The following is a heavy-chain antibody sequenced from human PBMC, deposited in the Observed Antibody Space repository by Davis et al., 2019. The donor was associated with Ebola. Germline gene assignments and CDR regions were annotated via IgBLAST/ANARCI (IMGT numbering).Heavy chain of an antibody. J-gene: IGHJ6*02. CDR3: ALTTYYYYGMDV. Sequence: PGGSLRLSCAASGFTFSSYEMHWVRQAPGKGLEWVALISYDGSSKYYADSVKGRFTISRDNSKNTLYLQMNSLRAEDTAVYYCALTTYYYYGMDVWGQGTTVTVSS. CDR1: GFTFSSYE. D-gene: IGHD4/OR15-4a*01. V-gene: IGHV3-30*14. CDR2: ISYDGSSK.